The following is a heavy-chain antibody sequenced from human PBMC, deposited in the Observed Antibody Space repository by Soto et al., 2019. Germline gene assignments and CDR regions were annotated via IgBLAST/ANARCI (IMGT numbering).Heavy chain of an antibody. CDR1: GDSVSSSSAG. CDR3: ARGEQYSGRIFDY. CDR2: TYYRSKWYY. Sequence: SQTLSLTCDITGDSVSSSSAGWSWVRQSPSRGLEWLGRTYYRSKWYYEYAVSVRGRITINPDTSKNQYSLQLNSVTPEDTAVYFCARGEQYSGRIFDYWGQGTLDPVSS. V-gene: IGHV6-1*01. J-gene: IGHJ4*01. D-gene: IGHD1-26*01.